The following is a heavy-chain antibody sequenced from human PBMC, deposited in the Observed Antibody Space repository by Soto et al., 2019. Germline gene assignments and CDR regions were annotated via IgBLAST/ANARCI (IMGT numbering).Heavy chain of an antibody. CDR2: IYYSGST. Sequence: TLSLTCTFSCGSISSCGYYWSWILQHPVKGLEWIGYIYYSGSTYYNPSLKSRVTISVDTSKNQFSLKLSSVTAADTAVYYCARVRTAPSSPPSDFDYWGQGTLVTVSS. D-gene: IGHD2-2*01. V-gene: IGHV4-31*03. CDR3: ARVRTAPSSPPSDFDY. CDR1: CGSISSCGYY. J-gene: IGHJ4*02.